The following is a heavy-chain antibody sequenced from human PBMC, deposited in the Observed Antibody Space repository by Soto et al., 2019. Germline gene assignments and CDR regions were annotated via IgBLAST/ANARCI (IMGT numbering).Heavy chain of an antibody. CDR2: ISGSGDRT. Sequence: EVQLLVSGGRFVQPGGSLKLSCEASGFTFGNYAMTWVRQAPGKGLEWVSTISGSGDRTYYADSVTGRFTISRDNSKNTLYLQMHSMGVEDTAVYFCAKDTVAIRSFYFDSWAQATLVTVSS. J-gene: IGHJ4*02. D-gene: IGHD2-21*01. CDR3: AKDTVAIRSFYFDS. V-gene: IGHV3-23*01. CDR1: GFTFGNYA.